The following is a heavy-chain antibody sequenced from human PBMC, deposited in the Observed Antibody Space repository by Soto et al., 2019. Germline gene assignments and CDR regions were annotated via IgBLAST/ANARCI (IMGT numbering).Heavy chain of an antibody. V-gene: IGHV1-18*01. CDR3: ARHHGPTTSENWFDP. CDR1: GGTFSSYA. CDR2: ISTYSGDT. D-gene: IGHD5-12*01. J-gene: IGHJ5*02. Sequence: RPRASVKVSCKASGGTFSSYAISWVRQAPGQGLEWMGWISTYSGDTKYAQKFQGRVTMTTDTSTTKAYLELRSLRSDDTAVYYCARHHGPTTSENWFDPWGQGTLVTVSS.